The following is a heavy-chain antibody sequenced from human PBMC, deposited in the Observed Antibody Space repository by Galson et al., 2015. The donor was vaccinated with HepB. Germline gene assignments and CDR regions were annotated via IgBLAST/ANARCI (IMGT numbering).Heavy chain of an antibody. J-gene: IGHJ4*02. Sequence: SVKVSCKASGYTFTSYYMHWVRQAPGQGLEWMGIINPSGGSTSYAQKFQGRVTMTRDTSTSTVYMELSSLRSEDTAVYYCARGPIKNISGYPFDYWGQGTLVAVSS. CDR1: GYTFTSYY. D-gene: IGHD3-22*01. CDR2: INPSGGST. CDR3: ARGPIKNISGYPFDY. V-gene: IGHV1-46*01.